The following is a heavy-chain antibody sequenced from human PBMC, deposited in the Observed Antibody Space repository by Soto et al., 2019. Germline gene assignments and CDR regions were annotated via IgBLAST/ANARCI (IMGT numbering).Heavy chain of an antibody. CDR3: ARVGSSEIVAATDYFDY. CDR1: GYTFSSYY. D-gene: IGHD6-19*01. Sequence: QVQLVQSGAEVKKPGASVKVSCKASGYTFSSYYIHWVRQAPGQGLAWLGVINPGDDSAGYAQKFKGRVTMTRDTATSTVYMEVSSPRSENTAVYYCARVGSSEIVAATDYFDYCGQGTLVTVSS. J-gene: IGHJ4*02. CDR2: INPGDDSA. V-gene: IGHV1-46*01.